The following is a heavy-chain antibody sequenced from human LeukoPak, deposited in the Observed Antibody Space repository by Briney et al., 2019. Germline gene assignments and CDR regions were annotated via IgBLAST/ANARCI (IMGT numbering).Heavy chain of an antibody. D-gene: IGHD3-3*01. J-gene: IGHJ4*02. Sequence: GGSLRLSCAASGFTFSTYWMTWVRQAPGKGLEWVGNIKGDGSEKYYLDSVKGRFTISRDNAKNSLYLQMNSLRAEDTAVYYCARDFRFLEDYWGERALVTVSS. CDR2: IKGDGSEK. V-gene: IGHV3-7*01. CDR1: GFTFSTYW. CDR3: ARDFRFLEDY.